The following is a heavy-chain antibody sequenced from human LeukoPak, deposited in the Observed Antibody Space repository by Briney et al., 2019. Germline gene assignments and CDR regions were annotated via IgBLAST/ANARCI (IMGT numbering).Heavy chain of an antibody. D-gene: IGHD3-10*01. CDR3: AGDTGTTYYYGSGSSDGMDV. J-gene: IGHJ6*02. Sequence: PGGPLRLSCAASGFTVSSNYMSWVRQAPGKGLEWVSVIYSGGSTYYADSVKGRFTISRDNSKNTLYLQMNSLRAEDTAVYYCAGDTGTTYYYGSGSSDGMDVWGQGTTVTVSS. CDR2: IYSGGST. V-gene: IGHV3-66*01. CDR1: GFTVSSNY.